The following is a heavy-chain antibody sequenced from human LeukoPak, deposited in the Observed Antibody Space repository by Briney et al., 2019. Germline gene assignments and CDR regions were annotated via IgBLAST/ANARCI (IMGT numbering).Heavy chain of an antibody. CDR2: ISWNSGSI. CDR1: GFTFDDYV. Sequence: GGSLRLSCAASGFTFDDYVMHWVRQAPGKGLEWVSGISWNSGSIGYADSVKGRFTISRDNAKNSLYLQMNSLRAEDTALYYCAKGGSSGPSNYFDYWGQGTLVTVSS. V-gene: IGHV3-9*01. D-gene: IGHD6-19*01. J-gene: IGHJ4*02. CDR3: AKGGSSGPSNYFDY.